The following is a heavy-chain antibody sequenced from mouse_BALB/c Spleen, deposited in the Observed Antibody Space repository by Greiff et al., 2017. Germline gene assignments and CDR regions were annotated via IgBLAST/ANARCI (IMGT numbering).Heavy chain of an antibody. J-gene: IGHJ2*01. CDR2: ISSGSSTI. Sequence: EVKLVESGGGLVQPGGSRKLSCAASGFTFSSFGMHWVRQAPEKGLEWVAYISSGSSTIYYADTVKGRFTISRNNPKNTLFLQMTSLSSEDTAMYYCARDDGYYVGYWGQGTTLTVSS. CDR3: ARDDGYYVGY. V-gene: IGHV5-17*02. CDR1: GFTFSSFG. D-gene: IGHD2-3*01.